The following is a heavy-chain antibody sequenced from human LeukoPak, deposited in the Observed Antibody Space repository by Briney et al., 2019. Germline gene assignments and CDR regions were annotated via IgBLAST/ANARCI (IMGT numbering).Heavy chain of an antibody. CDR3: AKVGIDGSGPFDH. D-gene: IGHD3-10*01. CDR2: IYNDGST. J-gene: IGHJ4*02. CDR1: GFTVSSNY. V-gene: IGHV3-53*01. Sequence: GGSLRLSCAASGFTVSSNYMSWVRQGPGKGLEWVALIYNDGSTHYRDSVKARFTISRDNSKNTLYLQMNSLRAEDTAVYYCAKVGIDGSGPFDHWGQGTLVTVSS.